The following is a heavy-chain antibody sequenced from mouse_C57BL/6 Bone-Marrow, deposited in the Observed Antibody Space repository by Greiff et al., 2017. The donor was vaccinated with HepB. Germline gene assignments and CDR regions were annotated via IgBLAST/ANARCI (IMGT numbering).Heavy chain of an antibody. Sequence: LVKPGASVKMSCKASGYTFTDYNMHWVKQSHGKSLEWIGYINPNNGGTSYNQKFKGKATFTVNKSSSTAYMELRSLTSEDSAVYYCARRFTTVVATDYWGQGTTLTVAS. D-gene: IGHD1-1*01. CDR1: GYTFTDYN. CDR3: ARRFTTVVATDY. CDR2: INPNNGGT. J-gene: IGHJ2*01. V-gene: IGHV1-22*01.